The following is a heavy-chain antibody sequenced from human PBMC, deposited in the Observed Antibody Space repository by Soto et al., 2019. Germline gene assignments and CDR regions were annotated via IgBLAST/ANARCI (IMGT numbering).Heavy chain of an antibody. V-gene: IGHV6-1*01. CDR3: AREVGENGYILHLGTDV. CDR1: VDSVSSNSAA. Sequence: SQTLSLTCAISVDSVSSNSAAWDLISQSPSRGLEWLGRTYYRSKLYNDYAVSVKSRITINPDTSKKQFSLQLNSVTPDETAVYYSAREVGENGYILHLGTDVWGQGTGVTVSS. CDR2: TYYRSKLYN. D-gene: IGHD5-18*01. J-gene: IGHJ6*02.